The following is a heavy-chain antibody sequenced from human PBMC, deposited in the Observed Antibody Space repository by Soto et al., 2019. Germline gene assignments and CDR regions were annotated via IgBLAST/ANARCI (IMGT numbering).Heavy chain of an antibody. V-gene: IGHV1-69*13. CDR2: IIPIFGTA. J-gene: IGHJ6*02. CDR1: GGTFSSYA. D-gene: IGHD6-19*01. CDR3: ARGRLSSGGNLGYYYYYYGMDV. Sequence: SVKVSCKASGGTFSSYAISWVRQAPGQGLEWMGGIIPIFGTANYAQKFQGRVTITADESTSTAYMELSSLRSEDTAVYYCARGRLSSGGNLGYYYYYYGMDVWGQGTTVTVSS.